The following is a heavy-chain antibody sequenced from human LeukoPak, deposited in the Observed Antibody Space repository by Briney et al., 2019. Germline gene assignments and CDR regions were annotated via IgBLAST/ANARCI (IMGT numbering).Heavy chain of an antibody. CDR3: AKAPRGTMIVGYVMN. CDR1: GFTVSSNS. CDR2: TYSDNT. J-gene: IGHJ4*02. V-gene: IGHV3-53*01. Sequence: GGSLRLSCTVSGFTVSSNSMSWVRQAPGKGLEWVSFTYSDNTHYSDSVKGRFTISRDNSKNTLYLQMNSLRAEDTAVYYCAKAPRGTMIVGYVMNWGQGTLVTVSS. D-gene: IGHD3-22*01.